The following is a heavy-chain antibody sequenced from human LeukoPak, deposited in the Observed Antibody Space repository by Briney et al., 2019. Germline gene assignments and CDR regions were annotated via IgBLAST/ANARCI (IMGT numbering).Heavy chain of an antibody. CDR2: IIPIFGTA. J-gene: IGHJ4*02. D-gene: IGHD6-19*01. CDR3: ARILAVAGFPDY. CDR1: GGTFISYA. V-gene: IGHV1-69*05. Sequence: GASVKVSCKASGGTFISYAISWVRQAPGQGLEWMGGIIPIFGTANYAQKFQGRVTMTRDTSTSTVYMELSSLRSEDTAVYYYARILAVAGFPDYWGQGTLVTVSS.